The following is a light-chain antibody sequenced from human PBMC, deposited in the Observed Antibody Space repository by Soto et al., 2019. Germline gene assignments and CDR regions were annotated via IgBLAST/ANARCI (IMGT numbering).Light chain of an antibody. CDR1: QDVSAS. V-gene: IGKV1-33*01. CDR3: QQSDNLPPT. CDR2: DAS. J-gene: IGKJ4*01. Sequence: DIQMTQSPSSLSASVGDRVTITCQASQDVSASLNWYQQKPGRAPKLLNYDASTLETGVPSRFSGRASWTNFTFIISSLQAEDSATHYCQQSDNLPPTFGGGTKVEI.